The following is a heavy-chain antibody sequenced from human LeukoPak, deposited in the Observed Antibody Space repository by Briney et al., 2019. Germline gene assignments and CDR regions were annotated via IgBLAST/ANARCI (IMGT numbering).Heavy chain of an antibody. CDR1: GDSVSGTSAA. Sequence: SQTLSLTCAISGDSVSGTSAAWNWIRQSPSRGLEWLGRTYYRSKWYYEYAVSVRSRITINPETSKNQFSLQLTSVTPEDTAVYFCAGDRGYGGDFDYWGQGILVTVSS. CDR3: AGDRGYGGDFDY. V-gene: IGHV6-1*01. CDR2: TYYRSKWYY. J-gene: IGHJ4*02. D-gene: IGHD5-12*01.